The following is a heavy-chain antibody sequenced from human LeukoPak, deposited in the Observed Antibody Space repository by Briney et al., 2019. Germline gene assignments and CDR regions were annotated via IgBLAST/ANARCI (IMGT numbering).Heavy chain of an antibody. J-gene: IGHJ6*03. Sequence: GGSLRLSCAVSGFTFSSYWMHWVRQAPGKGLVWVSVISQDGTTTSYADSVRGRFTVSRDNAKNTLYLQMSSLRVEGTAVYYCARAIDSGSYYYYYYYMDVWGKGTTVTVSS. CDR3: ARAIDSGSYYYYYYYMDV. D-gene: IGHD1-26*01. V-gene: IGHV3-74*01. CDR2: ISQDGTTT. CDR1: GFTFSSYW.